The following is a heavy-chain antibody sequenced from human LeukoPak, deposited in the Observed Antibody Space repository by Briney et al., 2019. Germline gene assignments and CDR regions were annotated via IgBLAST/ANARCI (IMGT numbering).Heavy chain of an antibody. J-gene: IGHJ3*02. V-gene: IGHV1-18*01. Sequence: ASVKVSCKASGYTFTSYGISWVRQAPGQGLEWMGWISAYNGNTNYAQKLQGRVTMTTDTSTSTAYMELRSLRSDDTAVYYWARDDYVWGSYRPDDAFDIWGQGTMVTVSS. CDR1: GYTFTSYG. CDR3: ARDDYVWGSYRPDDAFDI. D-gene: IGHD3-16*02. CDR2: ISAYNGNT.